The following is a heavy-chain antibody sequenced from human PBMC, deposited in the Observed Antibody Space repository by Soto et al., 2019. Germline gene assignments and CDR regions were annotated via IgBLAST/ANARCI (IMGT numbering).Heavy chain of an antibody. CDR3: AKDRYYDILTGYSQTHYYYYGMDV. J-gene: IGHJ6*02. CDR1: GFTFSSYA. D-gene: IGHD3-9*01. Sequence: EVQLLESGGGLVQPGGSLRLSCAASGFTFSSYAMSWVRQAPGKGLEWVSAISGSGGSTYYADSVKGRFTISRDNSKNTLYLQMNSLRAEDTAVYYCAKDRYYDILTGYSQTHYYYYGMDVWGQGTTVTVSS. CDR2: ISGSGGST. V-gene: IGHV3-23*01.